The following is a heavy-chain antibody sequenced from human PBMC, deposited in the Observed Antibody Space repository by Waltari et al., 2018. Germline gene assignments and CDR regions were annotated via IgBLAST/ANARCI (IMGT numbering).Heavy chain of an antibody. V-gene: IGHV1-69*10. D-gene: IGHD2-15*01. J-gene: IGHJ4*02. CDR1: GGTFSSYA. CDR2: IIPILGIA. CDR3: ARGKVVVAPQLYYFDY. Sequence: QVQLVQSGAEVKKPGSSVKVSCKASGGTFSSYAISWVRQAPGQGLEWMGWIIPILGIANYAQKFQGRVTITADKSTSTAYMELSSLRSEDTAVYYCARGKVVVAPQLYYFDYWGQGTLVTVSS.